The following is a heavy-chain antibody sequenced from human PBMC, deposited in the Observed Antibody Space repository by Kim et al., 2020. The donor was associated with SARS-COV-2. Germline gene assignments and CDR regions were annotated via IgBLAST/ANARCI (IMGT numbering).Heavy chain of an antibody. D-gene: IGHD3-3*01. CDR2: ISYDGSNK. Sequence: GGSLRLSCAASGFTFSSYAMHWVRQAPGKGLEWVAVISYDGSNKYYADSVKGRFTISRDNSKNTLYLQMNSLTAEDTAVYYCVRVTSITIFGVVIYYDA. CDR3: VRVTSITIFGVVIYYDA. CDR1: GFTFSSYA. V-gene: IGHV3-30-3*01. J-gene: IGHJ3*01.